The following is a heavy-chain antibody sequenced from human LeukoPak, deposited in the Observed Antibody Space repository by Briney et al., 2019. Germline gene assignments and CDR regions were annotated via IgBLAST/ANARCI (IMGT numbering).Heavy chain of an antibody. D-gene: IGHD2-2*01. J-gene: IGHJ4*02. Sequence: SETLSLTCAVDGRSFSSYYWSWIRQPPGKGLEWIGEINHSGRTKYNPSLKSRLTMSEDTSKNQFSLKLNSVSAADTGVYYCARLVGHCNNTRCSLRGYWGQGTLVTVSS. CDR1: GRSFSSYY. CDR3: ARLVGHCNNTRCSLRGY. V-gene: IGHV4-34*01. CDR2: INHSGRT.